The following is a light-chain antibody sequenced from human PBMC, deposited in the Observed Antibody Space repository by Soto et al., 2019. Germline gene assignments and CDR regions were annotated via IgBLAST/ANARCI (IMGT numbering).Light chain of an antibody. J-gene: IGLJ3*02. Sequence: QAVVTQEPSLTVSPGGTVTLTCDSSTAAVTSGHYPYWFQQKPGQAPRTLIYDTNNKHSWTPARFSGSLLGGKAALTLSGAQPEDEAEYYCLLFYSGPRVFGGGTKLTVL. CDR2: DTN. CDR3: LLFYSGPRV. V-gene: IGLV7-46*01. CDR1: TAAVTSGHY.